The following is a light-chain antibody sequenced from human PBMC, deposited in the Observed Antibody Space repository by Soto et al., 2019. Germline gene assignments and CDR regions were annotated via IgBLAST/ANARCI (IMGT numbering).Light chain of an antibody. Sequence: EIVLTQSPDTLSLSPGERATLSCRASQSVSGYLGWYQQKPCQAPRLLIYDASNRSYGVPARFLGSGSGTNFTLTIASLEPDDFAVYYFQQRSNWPYLPFGGGTRV. CDR1: QSVSGY. J-gene: IGKJ4*01. CDR2: DAS. CDR3: QQRSNWPYLP. V-gene: IGKV3-11*01.